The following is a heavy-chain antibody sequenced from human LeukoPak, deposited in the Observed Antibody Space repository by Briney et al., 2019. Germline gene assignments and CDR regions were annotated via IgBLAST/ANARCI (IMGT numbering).Heavy chain of an antibody. V-gene: IGHV3-74*01. CDR3: VRDVWGDRDGYFDY. J-gene: IGHJ4*02. CDR1: GFTFRSYW. D-gene: IGHD3-16*01. Sequence: PGGSLRLSCEASGFTFRSYWMHWVRQAPGKGLLWVSRINSDGKSASYAESAKGRFTISRDNAKNTLYLQMNSLSAEDTAVYYCVRDVWGDRDGYFDYWGQGTLVTVSS. CDR2: INSDGKSA.